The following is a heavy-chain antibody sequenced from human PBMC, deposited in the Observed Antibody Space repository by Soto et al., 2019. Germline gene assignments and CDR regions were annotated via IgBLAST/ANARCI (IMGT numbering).Heavy chain of an antibody. CDR2: ISGSGGST. CDR1: GFTFSSYA. V-gene: IGHV3-23*01. D-gene: IGHD3-22*01. CDR3: ARHSSGWI. J-gene: IGHJ4*02. Sequence: EVQLLESGGGLVQPGGSLRLPCAASGFTFSSYAMSWVRQAPGKGLEWVSAISGSGGSTYYAGSVKGRFTISRDNSKNTLYLQMNSLRAEDTAGYYSARHSSGWIWGQGTLVTVSS.